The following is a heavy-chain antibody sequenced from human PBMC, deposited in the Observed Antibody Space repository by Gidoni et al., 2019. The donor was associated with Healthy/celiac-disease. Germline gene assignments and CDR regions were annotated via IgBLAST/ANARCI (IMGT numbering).Heavy chain of an antibody. J-gene: IGHJ4*02. CDR2: ISSSSSTI. CDR1: GFTFSSYS. Sequence: EVQLVESGGGLVQPGGSLRLSCAASGFTFSSYSMNWVRQAPGKGLEWVSYISSSSSTIYYADSVKGRFTISRDNAKNSLYLQMNSLRAEDTAVYYCARAGVMWLQFSPGFDYWGQGTLVTVSS. V-gene: IGHV3-48*01. D-gene: IGHD5-12*01. CDR3: ARAGVMWLQFSPGFDY.